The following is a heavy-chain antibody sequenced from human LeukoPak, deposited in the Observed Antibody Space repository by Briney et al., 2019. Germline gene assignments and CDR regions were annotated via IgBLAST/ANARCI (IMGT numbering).Heavy chain of an antibody. Sequence: PGRSLRLSCAASGFTFSNYAMHWVRQAPGKGLEWVAVISYDRSNKYYSDSVKGRFTISRDNSKNTLYLQMNSLRAEDTAVYYCARDDCSGGTCLGGYWGQGTLVTVSS. CDR2: ISYDRSNK. CDR1: GFTFSNYA. J-gene: IGHJ4*02. V-gene: IGHV3-30-3*01. D-gene: IGHD2-15*01. CDR3: ARDDCSGGTCLGGY.